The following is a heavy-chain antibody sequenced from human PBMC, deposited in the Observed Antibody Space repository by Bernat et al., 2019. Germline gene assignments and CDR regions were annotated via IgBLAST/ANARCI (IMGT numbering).Heavy chain of an antibody. J-gene: IGHJ3*02. V-gene: IGHV4-39*01. Sequence: QLQLQESGPGLVKPSETLSLTCTVSGGSISSNSYYWGWIRQPPGQGLEWIGSISYSGSTYYNPSLKGRVTISVDTSKNQFSLRLNSVTAADTAVYYCARPRYSSSFEGDFDIWGQGTMVTVSS. CDR1: GGSISSNSYY. D-gene: IGHD6-13*01. CDR3: ARPRYSSSFEGDFDI. CDR2: ISYSGST.